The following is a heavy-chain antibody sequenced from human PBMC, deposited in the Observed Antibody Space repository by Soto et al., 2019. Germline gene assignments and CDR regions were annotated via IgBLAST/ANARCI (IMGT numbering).Heavy chain of an antibody. J-gene: IGHJ4*02. CDR3: ARGGWYSSCWYGSTVDY. CDR1: GFTFSSYG. D-gene: IGHD6-13*01. CDR2: IWYDGSNK. V-gene: IGHV3-33*01. Sequence: QVQLVESGGGVVQPGRSLRLSCAASGFTFSSYGMHWVRQAPGKGLEWVAVIWYDGSNKYYADSVKGRFTISRDKSKNTLYLQMNSLRAEDTAVYYCARGGWYSSCWYGSTVDYWGQGTLVTVSS.